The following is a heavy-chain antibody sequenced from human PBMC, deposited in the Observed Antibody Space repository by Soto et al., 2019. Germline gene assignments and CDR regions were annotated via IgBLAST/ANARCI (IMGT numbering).Heavy chain of an antibody. D-gene: IGHD5-18*01. CDR1: GRSFSGYY. CDR2: INHSGST. V-gene: IGHV4-34*01. CDR3: ARERNYQGARGYSYGYDY. J-gene: IGHJ4*02. Sequence: PSETLSLTCAVYGRSFSGYYWSWIRQPPGKGLEWIGEINHSGSTNYNPSLKSRVTISVDTSKNQFSLKLSSVTAADTAVYYCARERNYQGARGYSYGYDYWGQGTLVTVSS.